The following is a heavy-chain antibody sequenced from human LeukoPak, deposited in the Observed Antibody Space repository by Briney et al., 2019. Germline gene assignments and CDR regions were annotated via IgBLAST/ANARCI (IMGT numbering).Heavy chain of an antibody. CDR2: IIPIFGIA. Sequence: GSSVKFSCKASGGTFSSYAISWVRQAPGQGLEWMGGIIPIFGIANYAQKLQGRVTITTDESTSTAYMELSSLRSEDTAVYYCARITDDSSGWYSDDYWGQGTRVSVSS. J-gene: IGHJ4*02. CDR1: GGTFSSYA. V-gene: IGHV1-69*05. D-gene: IGHD6-19*01. CDR3: ARITDDSSGWYSDDY.